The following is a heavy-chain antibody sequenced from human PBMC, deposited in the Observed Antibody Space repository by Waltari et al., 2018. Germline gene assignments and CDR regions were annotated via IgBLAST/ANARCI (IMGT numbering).Heavy chain of an antibody. J-gene: IGHJ4*02. CDR3: ARDGFPDDYGDYLGY. V-gene: IGHV3-53*01. CDR2: IYTDGRT. D-gene: IGHD4-17*01. CDR1: GFTVPDNY. Sequence: EVQLVASGGGLIQPGGSLRLSCAASGFTVPDNYMSWVRQAPGKGLEWVSVIYTDGRTYYADSVKGRFTVSRDDSKNTLYLQMNSLRAEDTAMYYCARDGFPDDYGDYLGYWGQGTLVTISS.